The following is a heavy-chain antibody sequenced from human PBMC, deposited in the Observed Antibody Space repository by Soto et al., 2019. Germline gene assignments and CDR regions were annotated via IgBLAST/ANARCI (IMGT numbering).Heavy chain of an antibody. D-gene: IGHD1-26*01. J-gene: IGHJ5*02. CDR2: IYYSGST. Sequence: QVQLQESGPGLVKPSQTLSLTCTVSGGSISSGDYYWSWIRQPPGKGLEWIGYIYYSGSTYYNPSLTSRVTISVDTSQNQFSLKLSSVTAADTAVYYCASRRSRGRALLFDPWGQGTLVTVSS. V-gene: IGHV4-30-4*01. CDR3: ASRRSRGRALLFDP. CDR1: GGSISSGDYY.